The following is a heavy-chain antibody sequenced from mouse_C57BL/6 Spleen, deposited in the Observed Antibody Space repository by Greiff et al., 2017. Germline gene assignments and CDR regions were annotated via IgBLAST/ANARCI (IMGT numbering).Heavy chain of an antibody. V-gene: IGHV1-62-2*01. Sequence: LVKPGASVKLPCKASGYTFTEYTIHWVKQRSGQGLEWIGWFYPGSGRIKYNEKFKDKATFTADKSSSTVYMELNRVTSEDSSVYFCAKHGRVLYYFDYWGQGTTLTVSS. CDR2: FYPGSGRI. CDR3: AKHGRVLYYFDY. D-gene: IGHD6-1*01. CDR1: GYTFTEYT. J-gene: IGHJ2*01.